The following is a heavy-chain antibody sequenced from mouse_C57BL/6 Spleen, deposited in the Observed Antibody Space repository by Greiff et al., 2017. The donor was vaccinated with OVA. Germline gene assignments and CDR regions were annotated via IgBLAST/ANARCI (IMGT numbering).Heavy chain of an antibody. CDR2: IHPNSGST. V-gene: IGHV1-64*01. J-gene: IGHJ4*01. CDR3: ARSTYYSNLYAMDY. D-gene: IGHD2-5*01. CDR1: GYTFTSYW. Sequence: QVQLQQPGAELVKPGASVKLSCKASGYTFTSYWMHWVKQRPGQGLEWIGMIHPNSGSTNYNEKFKSKATLTVDKSSSTAYMQLSSLTSEDSAVYNCARSTYYSNLYAMDYWGQGTSVTVSS.